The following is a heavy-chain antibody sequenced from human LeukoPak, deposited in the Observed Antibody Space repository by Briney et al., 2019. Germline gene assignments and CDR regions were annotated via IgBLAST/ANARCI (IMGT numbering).Heavy chain of an antibody. CDR1: GFTFSYYW. J-gene: IGHJ3*02. V-gene: IGHV3-21*01. D-gene: IGHD1-14*01. CDR3: AKVKATGGGAFDI. Sequence: GGSLRLSCAASGFTFSYYWMGWVRQAPGKGLEGVSSISSSGTSIYYADSVRGRFTISRDNAKDSLYLQMNSLRAEDTAVYYCAKVKATGGGAFDIWGQGATVTVSS. CDR2: ISSSGTSI.